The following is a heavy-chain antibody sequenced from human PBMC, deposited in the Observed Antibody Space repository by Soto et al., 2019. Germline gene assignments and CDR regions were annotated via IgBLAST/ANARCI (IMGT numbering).Heavy chain of an antibody. D-gene: IGHD6-19*01. Sequence: SVKVSCKASGFTFTSSAMQWVRQARGQRLEWIGWIVVGSGNTNYAQKFQERVTITRDMSTSTAYMELSSLRSEATAVFYCGEEPSGGRTYSSYGRDVGGKGPTVTVP. CDR2: IVVGSGNT. V-gene: IGHV1-58*02. J-gene: IGHJ6*04. CDR1: GFTFTSSA. CDR3: GEEPSGGRTYSSYGRDV.